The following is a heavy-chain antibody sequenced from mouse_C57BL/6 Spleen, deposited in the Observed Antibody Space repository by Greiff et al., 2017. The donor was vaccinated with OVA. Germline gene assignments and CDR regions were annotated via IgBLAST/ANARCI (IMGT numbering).Heavy chain of an antibody. V-gene: IGHV5-16*01. Sequence: EVKLVESEGGLVQPGSSMKLSCTASGFTFSDYYMAWVRQVPEKGLEWVANINYDGSSTYYLDSLKSRFIISRDNAKNILYLQMSSLKSEDTATYYCARDSYYGSSRFDYWGQGTTLTVSS. D-gene: IGHD1-1*01. CDR1: GFTFSDYY. CDR2: INYDGSST. J-gene: IGHJ2*01. CDR3: ARDSYYGSSRFDY.